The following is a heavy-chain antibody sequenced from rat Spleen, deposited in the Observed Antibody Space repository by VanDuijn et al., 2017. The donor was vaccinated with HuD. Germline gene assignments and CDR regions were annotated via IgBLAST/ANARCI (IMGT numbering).Heavy chain of an antibody. CDR2: ISSGGST. Sequence: QVQLKESGPGLVQPSQTLSLTCTVSGFSLISNGVSWVRQPPGKGLEWIAAISSGGSTYFNSVLKSRLSISRDTSKNQLFLKIHSLQTDDTAIYYCARDRAYYFDYWGQGVMVTVSS. V-gene: IGHV2S12*01. D-gene: IGHD1-5*01. CDR1: GFSLISNG. J-gene: IGHJ2*01. CDR3: ARDRAYYFDY.